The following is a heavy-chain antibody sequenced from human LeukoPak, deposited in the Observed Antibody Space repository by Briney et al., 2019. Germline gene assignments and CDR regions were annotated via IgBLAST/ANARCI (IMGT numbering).Heavy chain of an antibody. CDR1: GGSFSGYY. Sequence: SETLSLTCAVYGGSFSGYYWSWIRQPPGKGLEWIGEINHSGSTDYNPSLKSRVTISVDTSKNQFSLKLSSVTAADTAVYYCARGRLGSSGWWEYFQHWGQGTLVTVSS. J-gene: IGHJ1*01. D-gene: IGHD6-19*01. V-gene: IGHV4-34*01. CDR2: INHSGST. CDR3: ARGRLGSSGWWEYFQH.